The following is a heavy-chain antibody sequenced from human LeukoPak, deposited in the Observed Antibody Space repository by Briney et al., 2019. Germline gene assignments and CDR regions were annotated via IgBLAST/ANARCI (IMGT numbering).Heavy chain of an antibody. J-gene: IGHJ5*02. V-gene: IGHV4-30-4*01. CDR2: TYYSGST. Sequence: SETLSLTCTVSGGSISSGDYYWSWIRQPPGKGLEWIEYTYYSGSTYYNPSLKSRVTISVDTSKNQFSLKLTSVTAADTAVYYCARPYYYDSRIDPWGQGTLVTVSS. D-gene: IGHD3-22*01. CDR1: GGSISSGDYY. CDR3: ARPYYYDSRIDP.